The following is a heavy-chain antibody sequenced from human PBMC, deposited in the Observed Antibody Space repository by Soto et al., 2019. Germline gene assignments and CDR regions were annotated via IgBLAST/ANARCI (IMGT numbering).Heavy chain of an antibody. V-gene: IGHV3-33*01. J-gene: IGHJ4*02. Sequence: PGGSLRLSCAASGFTFSSYGMHWVRQAPGKGLEWVAVIWYDGSNKYYADSVKGRFTISRDNSKNTLYLQMNSLRAEDTAVYYCARNPIGGYYYYFDYWGQGTLVTSPQ. D-gene: IGHD3-22*01. CDR2: IWYDGSNK. CDR3: ARNPIGGYYYYFDY. CDR1: GFTFSSYG.